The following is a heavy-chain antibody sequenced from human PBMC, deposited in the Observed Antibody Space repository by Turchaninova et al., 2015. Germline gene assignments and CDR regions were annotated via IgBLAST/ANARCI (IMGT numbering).Heavy chain of an antibody. CDR1: STTEMR. D-gene: IGHD3-10*01. Sequence: STTEMRVSWIRQPPGKALEWLARIDWDGDKYYRTSLRTRLTISKDTSKNQVRLTITNMDPVDTATYYCARMTMTGTGFDYWGQGSLVTVSS. J-gene: IGHJ4*01. V-gene: IGHV2-70*04. CDR3: ARMTMTGTGFDY. CDR2: IDWDGDK.